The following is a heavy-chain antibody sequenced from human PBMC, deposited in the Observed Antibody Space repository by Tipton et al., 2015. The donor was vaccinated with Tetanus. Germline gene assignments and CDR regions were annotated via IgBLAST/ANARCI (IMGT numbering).Heavy chain of an antibody. D-gene: IGHD2-2*02. CDR1: GDSGSRHY. V-gene: IGHV4-59*02. J-gene: IGHJ4*02. Sequence: TLSLTCSVSGDSGSRHYWSWIRQPPGKALEWIGDIFYSGNSISNPSFRSRLIISADTSKNQFSLRLSSVTAADTAVYYCASYNIPYYFDYWGRGTLVTVSS. CDR2: IFYSGNS. CDR3: ASYNIPYYFDY.